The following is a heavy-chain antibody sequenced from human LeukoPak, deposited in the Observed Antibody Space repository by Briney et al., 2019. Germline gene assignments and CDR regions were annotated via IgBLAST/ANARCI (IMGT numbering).Heavy chain of an antibody. D-gene: IGHD2-2*01. J-gene: IGHJ5*02. Sequence: ASVKVSCKASGYTSTGYYMHWVRQAPGQGLEWMGWINPNSGGTNYAQKFQGRVTMTRDTSISTAYMELSRLRSDDTAVYYCARPYCSSTSCYENWFDPWGQGTLVTVSS. V-gene: IGHV1-2*02. CDR2: INPNSGGT. CDR3: ARPYCSSTSCYENWFDP. CDR1: GYTSTGYY.